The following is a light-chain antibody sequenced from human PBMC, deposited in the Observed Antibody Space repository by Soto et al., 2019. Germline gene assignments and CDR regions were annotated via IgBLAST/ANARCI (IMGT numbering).Light chain of an antibody. Sequence: DIQMTQSPSSLSASXGDRVXITCQASQDISNYLNWYQQKPGKAPKXXIYDASNLETGVPSRFSGSGSGTDFTFTISSLQPEDIATYYCQQYDNLPWTFGQGTKVDI. CDR2: DAS. CDR1: QDISNY. V-gene: IGKV1-33*01. J-gene: IGKJ1*01. CDR3: QQYDNLPWT.